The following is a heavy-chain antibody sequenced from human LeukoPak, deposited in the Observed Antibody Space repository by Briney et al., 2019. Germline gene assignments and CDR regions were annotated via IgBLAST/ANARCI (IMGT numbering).Heavy chain of an antibody. CDR2: IYSGGST. CDR3: ARDLPSYDYVWGSYRHDAFDI. CDR1: GFTVSSNY. V-gene: IGHV3-53*01. D-gene: IGHD3-16*02. J-gene: IGHJ3*02. Sequence: GGSLRLSCAASGFTVSSNYMSWVRQAPGKGLEWVPVIYSGGSTYYADSVKGRFTISRDNSKNTLYLQMNSLRAEDTAVYYCARDLPSYDYVWGSYRHDAFDIWGQGTMVTVSS.